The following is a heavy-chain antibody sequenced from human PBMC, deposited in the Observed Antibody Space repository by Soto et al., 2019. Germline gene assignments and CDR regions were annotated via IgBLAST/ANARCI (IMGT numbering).Heavy chain of an antibody. Sequence: QITLKESGPTLVKPTQTLTLTCTFSGFSLSSRGVGVGWIRQPPGRALEWLALIYWDDDKRYSPSLKSRLTITKDTSKSQVVLTMTNMDPVDTATYYCARDRSGWTGFDYWGQGTLVTVSS. D-gene: IGHD6-19*01. V-gene: IGHV2-5*02. J-gene: IGHJ4*02. CDR2: IYWDDDK. CDR1: GFSLSSRGVG. CDR3: ARDRSGWTGFDY.